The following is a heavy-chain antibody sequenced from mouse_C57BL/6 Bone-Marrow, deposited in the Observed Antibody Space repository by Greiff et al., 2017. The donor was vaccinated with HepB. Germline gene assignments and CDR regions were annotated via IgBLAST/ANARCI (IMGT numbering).Heavy chain of an antibody. Sequence: EVQRVESGGGLVKPGGSLKLSCAASGFTFSDYGMHWVRQAPEKGLEWVAYISSGSSTIYYADTVKGRFTISRDNAKNTLFLQITSLRSEDTAMYYCARQLRGGFDYWGQGTTLTVSS. D-gene: IGHD1-1*01. CDR1: GFTFSDYG. CDR2: ISSGSSTI. CDR3: ARQLRGGFDY. J-gene: IGHJ2*01. V-gene: IGHV5-17*01.